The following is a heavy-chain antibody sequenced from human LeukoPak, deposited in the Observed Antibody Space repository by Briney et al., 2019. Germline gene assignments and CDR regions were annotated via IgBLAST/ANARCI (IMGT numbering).Heavy chain of an antibody. V-gene: IGHV4-59*01. D-gene: IGHD3-3*01. J-gene: IGHJ4*02. CDR2: IYPSGNT. Sequence: SETLSLTCSVSGGSIFNYYWIWIRQPPGKGLEWIGNIYPSGNTNYNPSLKSRVTISVDTSKNQFSLKLSSVTAADTAVYYCARQFWSGYPRFDYWGQGNLVTVSS. CDR1: GGSIFNYY. CDR3: ARQFWSGYPRFDY.